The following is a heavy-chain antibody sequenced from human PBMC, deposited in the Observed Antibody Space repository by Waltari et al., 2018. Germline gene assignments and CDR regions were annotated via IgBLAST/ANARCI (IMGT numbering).Heavy chain of an antibody. Sequence: QVQLQQWGAGLLKPSETLSLTCAVYGGSFSGYYWSWIRQPPGKGLEWIGEINHSGSTNYNPSLKSRVTIAVDTSKNQFSLKLSSVTAADTAVYYCARGYSSSWGYYYYYYMDVWGKGTTVTVSS. V-gene: IGHV4-34*01. CDR2: INHSGST. CDR1: GGSFSGYY. CDR3: ARGYSSSWGYYYYYYMDV. J-gene: IGHJ6*03. D-gene: IGHD6-13*01.